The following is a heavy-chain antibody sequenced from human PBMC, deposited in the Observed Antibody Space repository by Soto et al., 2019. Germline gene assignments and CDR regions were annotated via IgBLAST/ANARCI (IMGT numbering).Heavy chain of an antibody. CDR1: GHTFHNYA. CDR3: TGWSYYYYGMDI. V-gene: IGHV1-3*01. CDR2: INAGNGDA. Sequence: QVQLVQSGAEAKKPGASVKVSCKVSGHTFHNYAVHWVRQAPGQSLEWMGWINAGNGDAKYSQKFQGRVTITRDTSASTAYMELSSLRSEDTAVYYCTGWSYYYYGMDIWGQGTTVTVSS. D-gene: IGHD2-15*01. J-gene: IGHJ6*02.